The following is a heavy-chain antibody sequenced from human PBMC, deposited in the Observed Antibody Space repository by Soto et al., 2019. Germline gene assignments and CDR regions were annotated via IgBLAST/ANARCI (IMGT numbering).Heavy chain of an antibody. CDR3: AREVDGDYYYYGMDV. CDR1: GGTFSSYA. CDR2: IIPIFGTA. D-gene: IGHD5-12*01. V-gene: IGHV1-69*13. Sequence: SVKVSCKASGGTFSSYAISWVRQAPGQGLEWMGGIIPIFGTANYAQKFQGRVTITADESTSTAYMELSSLRAEDTAVYYCAREVDGDYYYYGMDVWGQGTTVTVSS. J-gene: IGHJ6*02.